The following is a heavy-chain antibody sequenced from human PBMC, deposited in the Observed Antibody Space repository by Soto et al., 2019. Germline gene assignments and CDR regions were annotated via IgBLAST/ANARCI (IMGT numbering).Heavy chain of an antibody. CDR3: AKTGRAWFFDY. D-gene: IGHD3-9*01. CDR2: ISYDGSTK. Sequence: GASLRPSCGASGRSVSDTYMGWVRQAPGRGLEWVSFISYDGSTKYFAGSVKGRFTISRDNSKNTLYLQMNSLRAEDTAVYYCAKTGRAWFFDYWGQGTLVTVSS. J-gene: IGHJ4*02. V-gene: IGHV3-30*18. CDR1: GRSVSDTY.